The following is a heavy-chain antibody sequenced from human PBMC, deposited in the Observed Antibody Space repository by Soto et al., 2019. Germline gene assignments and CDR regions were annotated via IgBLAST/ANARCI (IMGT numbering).Heavy chain of an antibody. CDR3: AKGAAVTTYYYYYYMDV. CDR2: ISWDGGST. V-gene: IGHV3-43*01. CDR1: GFTFDDYT. J-gene: IGHJ6*03. D-gene: IGHD4-4*01. Sequence: GGSLRLSCAASGFTFDDYTMHWVRQAPGKGLEWVSLISWDGGSTYYADSVKGRFTISRDNSKNSLYLQMNSLRTEDTALYYCAKGAAVTTYYYYYYMDVWGKGTTVTVSS.